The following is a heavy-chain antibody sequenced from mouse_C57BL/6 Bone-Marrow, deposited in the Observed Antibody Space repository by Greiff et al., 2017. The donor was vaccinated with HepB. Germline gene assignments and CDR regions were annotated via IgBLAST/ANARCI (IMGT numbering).Heavy chain of an antibody. CDR2: INPSSGYT. Sequence: QVQLKESGAELAKPGASVKLSCKASGYTFTSYWMHWVKQRPGQGLEWIGYINPSSGYTKYNQKFKDKATLTADKSSSTAYMQLSSLTYEDSAVYYSAISEFDYGDNAGCYFDYWGQGTTLTVSS. CDR1: GYTFTSYW. V-gene: IGHV1-7*01. J-gene: IGHJ2*01. CDR3: AISEFDYGDNAGCYFDY. D-gene: IGHD2-13*01.